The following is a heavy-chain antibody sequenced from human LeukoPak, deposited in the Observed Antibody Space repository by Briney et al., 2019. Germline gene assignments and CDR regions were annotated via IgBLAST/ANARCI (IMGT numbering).Heavy chain of an antibody. Sequence: PGGSLRLSCAASGFTFSSYSMNWVRQAPGKGQEWVSSISSSSSYIYYADSVKGRFTISRDNAKNSLYLQMNSLRAEDTAVYYCARDINPNWNTDSQGEIRVGNYMDVWGKGTTVTVSS. J-gene: IGHJ6*03. CDR3: ARDINPNWNTDSQGEIRVGNYMDV. V-gene: IGHV3-21*01. CDR2: ISSSSSYI. CDR1: GFTFSSYS. D-gene: IGHD1/OR15-1a*01.